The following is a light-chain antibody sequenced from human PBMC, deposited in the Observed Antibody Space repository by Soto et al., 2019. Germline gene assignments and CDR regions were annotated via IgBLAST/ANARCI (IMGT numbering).Light chain of an antibody. V-gene: IGLV1-44*01. J-gene: IGLJ2*01. CDR3: ASWDDSLNATV. CDR2: GHN. CDR1: TSNIGRND. Sequence: QSVLTQPPSASGTPGQRVSISCSGSTSNIGRNDVNWYQQLPGTAPKLLIYGHNQRPSGVPERFSGSKSGTSASLAISGLQSEDEADYYCASWDDSLNATVFGGGTKVTVL.